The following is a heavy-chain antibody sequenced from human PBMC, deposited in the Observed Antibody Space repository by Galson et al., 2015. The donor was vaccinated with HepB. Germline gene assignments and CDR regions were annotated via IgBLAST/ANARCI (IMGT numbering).Heavy chain of an antibody. D-gene: IGHD6-19*01. CDR3: ATGVTVAGSY. CDR1: GFTFSTYW. Sequence: SLRLSCAASGFTFSTYWMHWVRRAPGKGLVWVSRINSDGSTTSYADSVKGRFTISRDNAKNTLYLQMNSLRAEDTAVYYCATGVTVAGSYWGQGTLVTVSS. CDR2: INSDGSTT. V-gene: IGHV3-74*01. J-gene: IGHJ4*02.